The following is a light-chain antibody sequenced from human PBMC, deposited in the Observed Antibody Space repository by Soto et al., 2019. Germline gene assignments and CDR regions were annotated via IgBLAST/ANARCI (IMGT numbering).Light chain of an antibody. J-gene: IGLJ1*01. V-gene: IGLV2-14*01. CDR3: SSYTSISTLV. Sequence: QSALTQPASVSGSPGQSITISCTGTSSDVGGYNSVSWYQQHPGKVPKIMIYDVSIRRSGVPDRFSGSKSGITASLTISGLQAEDEADYYCSSYTSISTLVFGTGTKLTVL. CDR1: SSDVGGYNS. CDR2: DVS.